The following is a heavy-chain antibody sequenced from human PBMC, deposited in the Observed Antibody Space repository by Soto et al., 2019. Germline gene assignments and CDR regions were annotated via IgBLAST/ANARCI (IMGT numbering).Heavy chain of an antibody. CDR2: ISWNSGYI. V-gene: IGHV3-9*01. D-gene: IGHD5-12*01. CDR1: GFTFSSYS. J-gene: IGHJ6*02. Sequence: EVQLVESGGGLVKPGGSLRLSCAASGFTFSSYSMNWVRQAPGKGLEWVSGISWNSGYIGYADSVKGRFTISRDSAKNSLYLQMNSLRPEDTALYYCAKDKGATGYYYGMDVWGQGTTVTVSS. CDR3: AKDKGATGYYYGMDV.